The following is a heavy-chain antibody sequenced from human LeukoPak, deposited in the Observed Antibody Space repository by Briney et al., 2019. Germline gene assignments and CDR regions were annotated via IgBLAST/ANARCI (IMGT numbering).Heavy chain of an antibody. D-gene: IGHD6-13*01. CDR3: ARGASSWEYTTFDV. J-gene: IGHJ3*01. CDR2: IADDGKDK. CDR1: GFTFSTYP. Sequence: GGSLRLSCAASGFTFSTYPMHWVRQAPGKGLEWVAVIADDGKDKHYVESVKGRFTISRDNSNNALFLQMNSLRAEDMAIYYCARGASSWEYTTFDVWGQGTIVTVSS. V-gene: IGHV3-30*04.